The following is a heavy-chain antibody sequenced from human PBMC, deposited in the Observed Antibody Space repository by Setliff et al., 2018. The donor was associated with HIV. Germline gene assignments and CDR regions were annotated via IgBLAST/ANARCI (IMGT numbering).Heavy chain of an antibody. D-gene: IGHD3-10*01. CDR2: IYYSGST. CDR3: ARAYFGSGIYY. Sequence: PSETLSLTCTVSGGSFRSGGYYWSWIRQHPGKGLEWIGYIYYSGSTYYNPSLKSRLTISVDTSKNQFSLKLYSVTAADTAVYYCARAYFGSGIYYWGQGTLVTVSS. J-gene: IGHJ4*02. CDR1: GGSFRSGGYY. V-gene: IGHV4-31*03.